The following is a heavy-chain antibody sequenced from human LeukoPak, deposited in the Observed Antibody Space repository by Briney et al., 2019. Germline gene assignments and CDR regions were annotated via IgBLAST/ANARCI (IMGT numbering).Heavy chain of an antibody. D-gene: IGHD3-22*01. CDR3: ARSYYYDSSHTVDY. V-gene: IGHV3-23*01. J-gene: IGHJ4*02. CDR1: GFTFGSYV. CDR2: ISGSGGST. Sequence: GGSLRLSCAASGFTFGSYVMTWVRQAPGKGLEWVSGISGSGGSTYYADSVKGRFTISRDNSKNTLYLQMNSLRAEDTAVYYCARSYYYDSSHTVDYWGQGTLVTVSS.